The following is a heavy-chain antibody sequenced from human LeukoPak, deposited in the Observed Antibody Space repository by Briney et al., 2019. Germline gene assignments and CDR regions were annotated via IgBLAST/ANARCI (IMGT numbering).Heavy chain of an antibody. CDR3: ASFYAPDRGIESQNLVTVY. D-gene: IGHD2/OR15-2a*01. V-gene: IGHV1-2*02. CDR1: VYTFTAYY. J-gene: IGHJ4*02. CDR2: INPNSGGT. Sequence: ASVKVSCKASVYTFTAYYIHWVRQAPGQGLEWMGWINPNSGGTEYAQKFQGRVTLTRDTSISTAYMELSRLRSDDTAVYYCASFYAPDRGIESQNLVTVYWGQGTLVSVSS.